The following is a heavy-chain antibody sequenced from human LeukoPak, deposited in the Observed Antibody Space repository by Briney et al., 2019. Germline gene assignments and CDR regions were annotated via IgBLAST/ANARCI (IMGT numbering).Heavy chain of an antibody. Sequence: PSETLSLTCTVSGGSISSGGYYWSWIRQHPGKGLEWIGYIYYSGSTYYNPSLKSRVTISVDTSKNQFSLKLSSVTAADTAVYYCAIVPYYGVCYIYPKRGANYYGMDVWGQGTTVTVSS. D-gene: IGHD2-8*01. J-gene: IGHJ6*02. CDR3: AIVPYYGVCYIYPKRGANYYGMDV. V-gene: IGHV4-31*03. CDR2: IYYSGST. CDR1: GGSISSGGYY.